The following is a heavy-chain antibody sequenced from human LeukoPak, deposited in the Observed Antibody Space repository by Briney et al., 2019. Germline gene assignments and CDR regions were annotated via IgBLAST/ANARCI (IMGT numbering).Heavy chain of an antibody. CDR2: IYDSGTT. CDR1: GFSVSVSY. V-gene: IGHV3-66*04. J-gene: IGHJ6*02. D-gene: IGHD6-19*01. Sequence: GGSLRLSCAASGFSVSVSYMTWVRQAAGKGLEWVSFIYDSGTTYYADSVKGRFTISRDNSKNTVYLQMNSLRAEDTAVYYCARPHSSAYHYAMDVWGQGITVTVSS. CDR3: ARPHSSAYHYAMDV.